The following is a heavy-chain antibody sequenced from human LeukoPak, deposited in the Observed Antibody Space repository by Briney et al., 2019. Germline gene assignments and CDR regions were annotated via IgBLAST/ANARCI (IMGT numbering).Heavy chain of an antibody. Sequence: SETLSLTCAVYGGSFSGYYWSWIRQPPGKGLEWIGEINHSGSTNYNPSLKSRVTISVDTAKHQFSLTLSSVTAADTAVYYCARGTPPLLWFGESYYFDYWGQGTLVTVSS. CDR3: ARGTPPLLWFGESYYFDY. J-gene: IGHJ4*02. CDR2: INHSGST. V-gene: IGHV4-34*01. D-gene: IGHD3-10*01. CDR1: GGSFSGYY.